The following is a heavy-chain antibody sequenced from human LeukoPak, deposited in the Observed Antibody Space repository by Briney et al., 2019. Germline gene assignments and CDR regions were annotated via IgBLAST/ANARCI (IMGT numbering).Heavy chain of an antibody. CDR1: GFTFSNSG. D-gene: IGHD3-9*01. CDR2: IRYDGSNK. J-gene: IGHJ6*03. V-gene: IGHV3-30*02. Sequence: GGSLRLSCAASGFTFSNSGMHWVRQAPGKGLEWVAFIRYDGSNKYYADSVKGRFTISRDNSKNTLSMQMNSLRAEDTAVYYCARGAYYDILTGETGGYYYYYMDVWGKGTTVTISS. CDR3: ARGAYYDILTGETGGYYYYYMDV.